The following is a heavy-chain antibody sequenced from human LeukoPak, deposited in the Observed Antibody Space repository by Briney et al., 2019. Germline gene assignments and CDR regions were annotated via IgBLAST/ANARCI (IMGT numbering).Heavy chain of an antibody. D-gene: IGHD4-23*01. Sequence: GGSLRLSCAASGFTFSTFAISWVRQAPGRGLERVSAMSRSGDSTDYADSVKGRFTISRDNFKNAVHLQMNSLRAEDTAIYYCAREKTTVVTPGVDYWGQGTLVTVSS. CDR2: MSRSGDST. J-gene: IGHJ4*02. CDR1: GFTFSTFA. V-gene: IGHV3-23*01. CDR3: AREKTTVVTPGVDY.